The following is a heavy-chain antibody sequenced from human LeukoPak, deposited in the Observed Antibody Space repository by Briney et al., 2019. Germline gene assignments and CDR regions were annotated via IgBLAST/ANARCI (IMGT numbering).Heavy chain of an antibody. Sequence: SETLSLTCAVYGGPFSGYYWSWIRQPPGKGLEWIGEINHSGSTNYNPSLKSRVTISVDTSKNQFSLKLSSVTAAHTAVYYCARFKRYCSGGSCYYYYYYYMDVWGKGTTVTVSS. CDR2: INHSGST. D-gene: IGHD2-15*01. J-gene: IGHJ6*03. CDR1: GGPFSGYY. V-gene: IGHV4-34*01. CDR3: ARFKRYCSGGSCYYYYYYYMDV.